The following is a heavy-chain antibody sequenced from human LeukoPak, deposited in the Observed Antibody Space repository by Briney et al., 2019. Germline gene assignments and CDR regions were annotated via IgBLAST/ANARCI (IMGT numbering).Heavy chain of an antibody. CDR3: ARDQHCGGDCYSGVGGYFDY. V-gene: IGHV3-73*01. J-gene: IGHJ4*02. CDR1: GFTFSGSA. CDR2: IRSKANSYAT. D-gene: IGHD2-21*01. Sequence: PGGSLRLSCAASGFTFSGSAMHWVRQASGKGLEWVGRIRSKANSYATAYAASVKGRFTISRDDSKNTAYLQMNSLKTEDTAVYYCARDQHCGGDCYSGVGGYFDYWGQGTLVTVSS.